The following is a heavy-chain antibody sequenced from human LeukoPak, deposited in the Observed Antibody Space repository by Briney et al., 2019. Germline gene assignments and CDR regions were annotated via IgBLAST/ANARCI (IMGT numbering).Heavy chain of an antibody. D-gene: IGHD2-15*01. V-gene: IGHV4-39*01. CDR2: IYYSGST. CDR3: ARSELVRREDRYCSGGSCYHLDYFDY. Sequence: SETLSLTCTVSGGSISSSSYYWGWTRQPPGKGLEWIGSIYYSGSTYYNPSLKSRVTISVDTSKNQFSLKLSSVTAADTAVYYCARSELVRREDRYCSGGSCYHLDYFDYWGQGTLVTVSS. CDR1: GGSISSSSYY. J-gene: IGHJ4*02.